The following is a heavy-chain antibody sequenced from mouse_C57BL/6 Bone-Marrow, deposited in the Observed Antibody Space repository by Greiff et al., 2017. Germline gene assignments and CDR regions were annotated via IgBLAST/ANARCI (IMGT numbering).Heavy chain of an antibody. CDR1: GFTFSSYA. J-gene: IGHJ2*01. Sequence: EVHLVESGGGLVKPGGSLKLSCAASGFTFSSYAMSWVRQTPEKRLEWVATISDGGSYTYYPDNVKGRFTISRDIAKNNLYLQMSHLKSEDTAMYYCARDVNPFDDWGQGTTLTVSS. CDR3: ARDVNPFDD. V-gene: IGHV5-4*01. CDR2: ISDGGSYT.